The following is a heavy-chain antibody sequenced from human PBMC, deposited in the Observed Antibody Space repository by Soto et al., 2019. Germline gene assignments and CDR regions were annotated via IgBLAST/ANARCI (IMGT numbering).Heavy chain of an antibody. CDR3: ARHKGASYYDSSGYPDY. J-gene: IGHJ4*02. CDR1: GGSISSYY. CDR2: IYYSGST. D-gene: IGHD3-22*01. Sequence: SETLSLSCTVSGGSISSYYWSWIRQPPGKGLEWIGYIYYSGSTNYNPSLKSRVTISVDTSKNQFSLKLSSVTAADTAVYYCARHKGASYYDSSGYPDYWGQGTLVTVSS. V-gene: IGHV4-59*08.